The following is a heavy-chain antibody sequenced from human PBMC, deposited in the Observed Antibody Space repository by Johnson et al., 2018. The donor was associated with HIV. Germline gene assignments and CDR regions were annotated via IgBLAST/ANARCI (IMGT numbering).Heavy chain of an antibody. D-gene: IGHD1-26*01. Sequence: QVQLVESGGGVVQPGGSLRLSCAASGFTFSSYGMHWVRQAPGKGLAWVAVISYDGSHKYYADSVKGRFTISRDNSKNTLYLHMNSLRAEDTAVYYCARSLRGSGEGDAFDIWGPGTMVTVSS. CDR2: ISYDGSHK. CDR1: GFTFSSYG. CDR3: ARSLRGSGEGDAFDI. V-gene: IGHV3-30*03. J-gene: IGHJ3*02.